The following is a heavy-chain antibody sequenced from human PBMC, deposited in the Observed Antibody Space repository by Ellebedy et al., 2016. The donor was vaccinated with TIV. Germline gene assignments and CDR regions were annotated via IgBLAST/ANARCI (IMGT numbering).Heavy chain of an antibody. CDR2: ISASGGTT. D-gene: IGHD6-19*01. J-gene: IGHJ6*04. CDR1: GFTFSNYA. CDR3: ARARGWYGSDGMDV. V-gene: IGHV3-23*01. Sequence: GESLKISCAASGFTFSNYAMSWVRQAPGKGLEWVSAISASGGTTYYAESMKGRFTVSRDNSKNTLYLQMNSLRAEDTAVYYCARARGWYGSDGMDVWGEGTTVTVSS.